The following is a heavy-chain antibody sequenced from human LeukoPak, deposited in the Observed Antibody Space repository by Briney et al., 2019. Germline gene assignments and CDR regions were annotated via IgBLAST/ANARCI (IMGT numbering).Heavy chain of an antibody. V-gene: IGHV3-30*02. J-gene: IGHJ3*02. CDR1: GFTFSSYG. Sequence: SGGSLRLSCAASGFTFSSYGMHWVRQAPGKGLEWVAFIRYDGNNKYYADSVKGRFTISRDNSKNTLYLQMNSLRAEDTAVYYCAREGSRSDDAFDIWGQGTLVTVSS. CDR3: AREGSRSDDAFDI. CDR2: IRYDGNNK.